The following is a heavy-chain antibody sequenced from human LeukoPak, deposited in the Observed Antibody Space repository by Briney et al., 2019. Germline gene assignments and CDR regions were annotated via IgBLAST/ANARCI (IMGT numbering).Heavy chain of an antibody. J-gene: IGHJ4*02. V-gene: IGHV1-46*01. CDR3: ARDPLFIRRWAAAGSYYFDY. CDR1: GYTFTSYY. D-gene: IGHD6-13*01. Sequence: GASVKVSCKASGYTFTSYYMHWVRQAPGQGLEWMGIINPSGGSTSYAQKFQGRVTMTRDMSTSTVYMELSSLRSEDTAVYYCARDPLFIRRWAAAGSYYFDYWGQGTLVTVSS. CDR2: INPSGGST.